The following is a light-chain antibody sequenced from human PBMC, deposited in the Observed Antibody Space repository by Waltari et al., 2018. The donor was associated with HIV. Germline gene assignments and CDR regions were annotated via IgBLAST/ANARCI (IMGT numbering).Light chain of an antibody. V-gene: IGLV3-25*03. CDR1: ELPDHY. CDR3: QSADSSETLGV. J-gene: IGLJ3*02. Sequence: YELTQPPSVSVSPGQTAKTIRSGDELPDHYAHCYQQRPGQAPVLVIYKDKERPSGIPERFSGSSSGTTATLTISGVLEEDEADYYCQSADSSETLGVFGGGTKLTVL. CDR2: KDK.